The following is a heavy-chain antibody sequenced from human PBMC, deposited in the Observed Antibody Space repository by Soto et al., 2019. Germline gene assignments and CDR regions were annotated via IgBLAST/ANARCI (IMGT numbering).Heavy chain of an antibody. CDR2: ISAYNGNT. CDR3: ARVSDFWSGPAY. V-gene: IGHV1-18*01. Sequence: SXKVSCKASGYTFTSYCISWVRQAPGQGLEWMGWISAYNGNTNYAQKLQGRVTMTTDTSTSTAYMELRSLRSDDTAVYYCARVSDFWSGPAYWGQGTLVTVSS. CDR1: GYTFTSYC. D-gene: IGHD3-3*01. J-gene: IGHJ1*01.